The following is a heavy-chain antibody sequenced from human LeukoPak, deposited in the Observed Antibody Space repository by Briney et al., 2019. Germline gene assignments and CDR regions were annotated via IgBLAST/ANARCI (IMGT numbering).Heavy chain of an antibody. CDR3: TREGGSYWLDP. D-gene: IGHD1-26*01. J-gene: IGHJ5*02. CDR1: GFSFSRYS. CDR2: ISSSRSDI. Sequence: GGSLRLSCVASGFSFSRYSMNWVRQAPGEGLEWVSSISSSRSDIYYVDSVKGRFTIYRDHDKNSLYLQMNSLRAEDTAVYYCTREGGSYWLDPWGQGTLVTVSS. V-gene: IGHV3-21*01.